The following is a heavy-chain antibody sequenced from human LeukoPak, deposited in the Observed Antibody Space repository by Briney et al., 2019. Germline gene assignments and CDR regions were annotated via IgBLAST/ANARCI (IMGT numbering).Heavy chain of an antibody. CDR1: GFTFSSYA. J-gene: IGHJ6*02. D-gene: IGHD6-13*01. Sequence: GGSLRLSCAASGFTFSSYAMHWVRQAPGKGLEWVAVISYDGSNKYYADSVKGRFTISRANSNNTLYLHMNNLRADDTARYYCAKGLRSSNYYYGMDMWGQGTTVTVSS. CDR2: ISYDGSNK. CDR3: AKGLRSSNYYYGMDM. V-gene: IGHV3-30-3*01.